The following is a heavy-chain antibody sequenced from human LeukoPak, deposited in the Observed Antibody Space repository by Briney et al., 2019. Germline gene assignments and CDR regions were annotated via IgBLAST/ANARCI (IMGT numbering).Heavy chain of an antibody. CDR1: AASISSSSYY. CDR2: INDSATT. CDR3: ARQTGSGLFTVP. J-gene: IGHJ5*02. Sequence: PSDTLSLTCTVSAASISSSSYYSGWIRQPPGKGLGWGVCINDSATTYYNPSLNSSVTISVDTSKNHFSLRLNSVTAADTAVYYCARQTGSGLFTVPWGQGTLVTVSS. D-gene: IGHD3/OR15-3a*01. V-gene: IGHV4-39*07.